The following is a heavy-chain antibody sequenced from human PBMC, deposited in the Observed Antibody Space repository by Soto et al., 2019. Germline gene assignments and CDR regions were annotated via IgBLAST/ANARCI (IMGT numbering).Heavy chain of an antibody. J-gene: IGHJ4*02. D-gene: IGHD5-18*01. Sequence: EVQLVESGGGLVQPGGALRLSCAASGFSFSSYWIHWVRQAPGKGLVWVSRIKTDGSSADYADSVKGRFTISRDNAKNTLYLPMNSLRGEDTAVYYCAKREGNTYGLFHWGQGTLVTVSS. V-gene: IGHV3-74*01. CDR3: AKREGNTYGLFH. CDR2: IKTDGSSA. CDR1: GFSFSSYW.